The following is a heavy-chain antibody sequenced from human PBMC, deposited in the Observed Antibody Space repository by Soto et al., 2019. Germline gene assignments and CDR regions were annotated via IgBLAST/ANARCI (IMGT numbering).Heavy chain of an antibody. V-gene: IGHV1-8*01. CDR1: GYTFTSFD. J-gene: IGHJ6*02. CDR3: ARDYDFWSGYYTALGIDYGMDV. D-gene: IGHD3-3*01. CDR2: MNSKSANT. Sequence: ASVKVSCKASGYTFTSFDINWVRQATGQGPEWMGRMNSKSANTNYAQKFQGRVTLTRNTSISTAYMELSSLTSDDTAVYYCARDYDFWSGYYTALGIDYGMDVWGRGTTVTGLL.